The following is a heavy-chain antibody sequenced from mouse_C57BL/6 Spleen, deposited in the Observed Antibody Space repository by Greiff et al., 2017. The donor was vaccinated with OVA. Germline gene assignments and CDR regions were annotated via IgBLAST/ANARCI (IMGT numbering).Heavy chain of an antibody. D-gene: IGHD2-4*01. CDR1: GYTFTDYY. Sequence: QVQLQQSGAELVRPGASVKLSCKASGYTFTDYYINWVKQRPGQGLEWIARIYPGSGNTYYNEKFKGKATLTAEKSSSTAYMQLSSLTSEDSAVYFCARSVYDYDGGYYAMDYWGQGTSVTVSS. J-gene: IGHJ4*01. CDR2: IYPGSGNT. CDR3: ARSVYDYDGGYYAMDY. V-gene: IGHV1-76*01.